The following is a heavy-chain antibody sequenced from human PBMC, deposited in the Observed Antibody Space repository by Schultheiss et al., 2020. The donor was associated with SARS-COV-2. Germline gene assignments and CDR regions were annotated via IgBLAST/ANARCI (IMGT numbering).Heavy chain of an antibody. Sequence: GSLRLSCTVSSVSISSYYWSWIRQPPGRGLEWIGHIFYSGNTNSNPSLESRVTISVDTSKNQVSLKLSSVTAADTAVYYCARELGYSSGWYFDYWGQGTLVTVSS. D-gene: IGHD6-19*01. CDR1: SVSISSYY. J-gene: IGHJ4*02. CDR3: ARELGYSSGWYFDY. CDR2: IFYSGNT. V-gene: IGHV4-59*01.